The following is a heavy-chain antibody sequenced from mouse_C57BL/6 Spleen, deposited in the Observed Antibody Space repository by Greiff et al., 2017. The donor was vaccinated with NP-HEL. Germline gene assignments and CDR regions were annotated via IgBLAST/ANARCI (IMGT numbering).Heavy chain of an antibody. D-gene: IGHD2-2*01. V-gene: IGHV5-2*01. J-gene: IGHJ4*01. CDR3: ARRMVTTYAMDY. CDR2: INSDGGST. CDR1: EYEFPSHD. Sequence: EVQVVESGGGLVQPGESLKLSRESNEYEFPSHDMSWVRKTPEKRLELVAAINSDGGSTYYPDTMERRFIISRDNTKKTLYLQMSSLRSEDTALYYCARRMVTTYAMDYWGQGTSVTVSS.